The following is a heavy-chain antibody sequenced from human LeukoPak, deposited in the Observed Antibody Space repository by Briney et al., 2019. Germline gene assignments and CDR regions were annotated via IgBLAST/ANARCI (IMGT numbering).Heavy chain of an antibody. CDR3: AKAHDSSGYLFDY. D-gene: IGHD3-22*01. J-gene: IGHJ4*02. CDR2: ISGSGGST. V-gene: IGHV3-23*01. Sequence: EPGGSLRLSCPASGFTFSSYATSWVRQAPGKGLEWVSAISGSGGSTYYADSVKGRFTISRDNSKNTLYLQMNSLRAEDTAVYYCAKAHDSSGYLFDYWGQGTLVTVSS. CDR1: GFTFSSYA.